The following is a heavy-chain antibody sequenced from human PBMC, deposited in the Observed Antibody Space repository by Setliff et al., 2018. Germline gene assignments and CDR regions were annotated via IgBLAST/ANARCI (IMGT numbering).Heavy chain of an antibody. V-gene: IGHV3-74*01. Sequence: GSLRLSCAASEFTFRNYYMHWVRQAPGKGLMWVSYIKSDGSNTHYADSVKGRFTISRDNAKNTLYLQMNSLRAEDTAVYYCARANWNCGFDYWGQGTLVTVSS. J-gene: IGHJ4*02. CDR2: IKSDGSNT. CDR3: ARANWNCGFDY. D-gene: IGHD1-7*01. CDR1: EFTFRNYY.